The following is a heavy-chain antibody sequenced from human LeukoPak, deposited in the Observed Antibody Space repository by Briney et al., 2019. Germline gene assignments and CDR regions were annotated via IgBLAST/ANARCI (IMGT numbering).Heavy chain of an antibody. CDR2: IYYSGST. J-gene: IGHJ4*02. CDR1: GGSISSYY. V-gene: IGHV4-59*01. D-gene: IGHD3-22*01. CDR3: ARTYYYDSSGYYGLEYYFDY. Sequence: SETLSLTCTVSGGSISSYYWSWIRQPLGKGLEWIGYIYYSGSTNYNPSLKSRVTISVDTSKNQFSLKLSSVTAADTAVYYCARTYYYDSSGYYGLEYYFDYWGQGTLVTVSS.